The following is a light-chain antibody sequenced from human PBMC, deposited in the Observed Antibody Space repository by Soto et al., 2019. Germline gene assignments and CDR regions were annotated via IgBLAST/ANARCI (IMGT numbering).Light chain of an antibody. J-gene: IGLJ3*02. CDR1: SSDVGGYNY. CDR3: SSHAGIVNVV. CDR2: EVT. V-gene: IGLV2-8*01. Sequence: QSALTQPPSASGSPGQSVTISCTGTSSDVGGYNYVSWYQQHPGKAPKLMIYEVTNRPSGVPDRFSGSKSGNTASLTVSGLLAEDEADYYCSSHAGIVNVVFGGGTKLTVL.